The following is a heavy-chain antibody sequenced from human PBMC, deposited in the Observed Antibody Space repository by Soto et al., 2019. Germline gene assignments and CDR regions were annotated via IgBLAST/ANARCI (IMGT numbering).Heavy chain of an antibody. Sequence: GASVKVSCKASGGSLSNYGISWVRQAPGQGLEWMGGIIPVFGTANYAQKFQGRVTITADESTSTVYMDLSSLRSEDTAVYYCARDRTHISYSGSYIFSLYYYYGMDVWGQGTTVTVSS. CDR1: GGSLSNYG. J-gene: IGHJ6*02. CDR2: IIPVFGTA. D-gene: IGHD1-26*01. CDR3: ARDRTHISYSGSYIFSLYYYYGMDV. V-gene: IGHV1-69*13.